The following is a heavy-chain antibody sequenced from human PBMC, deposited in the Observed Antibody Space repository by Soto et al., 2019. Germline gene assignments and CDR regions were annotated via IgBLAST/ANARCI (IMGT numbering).Heavy chain of an antibody. D-gene: IGHD5-12*01. CDR2: ISSDGDTI. Sequence: EVQLIESGGGWGQPGTSLKASCVASGFTFHEYAIHWVRQAPGKGLEWVSGISSDGDTIAYADSVQGRFTVFRDNAKNSLYLQMNSLRAEDTALYYCTKGGYDLIYYFGMDVWGQGTTVTVSS. CDR3: TKGGYDLIYYFGMDV. CDR1: GFTFHEYA. J-gene: IGHJ6*02. V-gene: IGHV3-9*01.